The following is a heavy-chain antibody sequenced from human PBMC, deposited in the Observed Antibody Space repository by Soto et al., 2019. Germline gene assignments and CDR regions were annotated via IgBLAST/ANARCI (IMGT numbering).Heavy chain of an antibody. D-gene: IGHD6-19*01. Sequence: GGSLRLSCAASGFTFSDYYMSWIRQAPGKGLEWVSYISSSGSAIYYADSVKGRFTISRDNAKNSLYLQMNSLRAEDTAVYYCARDSSLSYFDYWGQGTLVTVSS. V-gene: IGHV3-11*01. CDR2: ISSSGSAI. CDR1: GFTFSDYY. J-gene: IGHJ4*02. CDR3: ARDSSLSYFDY.